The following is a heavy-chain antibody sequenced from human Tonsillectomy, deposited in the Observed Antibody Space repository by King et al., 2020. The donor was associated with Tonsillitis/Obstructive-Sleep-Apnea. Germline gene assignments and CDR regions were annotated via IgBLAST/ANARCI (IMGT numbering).Heavy chain of an antibody. V-gene: IGHV4-4*07. J-gene: IGHJ6*02. CDR3: ARGGGYDDRYYYYGMDV. D-gene: IGHD3-22*01. CDR1: GGSISSYY. CDR2: IYTSGST. Sequence: QLQESGPGLVKPSETLSLTCTVSGGSISSYYWSWIRQPAGKGLEWIGRIYTSGSTNYNPPLKSRVTMSVDTSKNQFSLKLSSVTAADTAVSYCARGGGYDDRYYYYGMDVWGQGTTVTVSS.